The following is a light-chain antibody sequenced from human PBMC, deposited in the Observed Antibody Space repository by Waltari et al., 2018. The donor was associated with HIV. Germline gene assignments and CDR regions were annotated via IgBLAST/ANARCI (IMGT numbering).Light chain of an antibody. V-gene: IGLV8-61*01. J-gene: IGLJ2*01. CDR3: VLYLGSGIWV. CDR2: NTE. Sequence: QTVVTQEPSFSVSPAGTVTPTCPLSSGSVPTTYYPTSYQQTPGQAPRTLLYNTETRSSGVPDRFSGSILGNKAALTITGAQADDESDYYCVLYLGSGIWVFGGGTKLTVL. CDR1: SGSVPTTYY.